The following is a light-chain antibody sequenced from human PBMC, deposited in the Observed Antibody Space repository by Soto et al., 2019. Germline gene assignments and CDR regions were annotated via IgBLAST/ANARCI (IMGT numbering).Light chain of an antibody. Sequence: DIPMTQSPSTLSGSLGDRVTINFRASQTISSWLAWYQQKPGKAPKLLIYKASTLKSGVPSRFSGSGSGTEFTLTISSLQPDDFATYFCQQYETFSGTFGPGTKVDIK. V-gene: IGKV1-5*03. CDR2: KAS. J-gene: IGKJ1*01. CDR1: QTISSW. CDR3: QQYETFSGT.